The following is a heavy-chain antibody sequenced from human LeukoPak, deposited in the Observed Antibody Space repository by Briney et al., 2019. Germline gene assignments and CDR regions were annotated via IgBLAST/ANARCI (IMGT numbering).Heavy chain of an antibody. V-gene: IGHV3-30*04. D-gene: IGHD5-12*01. Sequence: PGGSLRLSCAASGFTFSSYAMHWVRQAPGKGLEWVAVISYDGSNKYYADSVKVRFTISRDNSKNTLYLQMNSLRAEDTAVYYCGRGYDPFDYWGQGTLVTVSS. CDR2: ISYDGSNK. J-gene: IGHJ4*02. CDR1: GFTFSSYA. CDR3: GRGYDPFDY.